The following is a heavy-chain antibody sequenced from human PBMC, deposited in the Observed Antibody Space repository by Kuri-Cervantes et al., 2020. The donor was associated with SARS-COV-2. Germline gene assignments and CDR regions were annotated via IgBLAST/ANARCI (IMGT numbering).Heavy chain of an antibody. CDR2: ISYDGVNK. V-gene: IGHV3-30-3*01. CDR3: ARDRDRHFDY. D-gene: IGHD2-21*01. J-gene: IGHJ4*01. CDR1: GFAFSSYA. Sequence: GESLKISCAASGFAFSSYAMHWVRQAPGKGLEWVALISYDGVNKFYADSVKGRFTISRDNSKYTLYLQMNSLRAEDTAVYYCARDRDRHFDYWGQGTLVTVSS.